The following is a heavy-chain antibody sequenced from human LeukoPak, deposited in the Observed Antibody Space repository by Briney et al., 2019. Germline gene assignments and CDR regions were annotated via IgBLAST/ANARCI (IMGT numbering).Heavy chain of an antibody. Sequence: SQTLSLTCTVSGGSIRSGNYYWSWIRQPPGKGLEWIGYIYDSGSTYHNRSLQSRVTISVDTSKNQFSLKLSSVTAADTAVYYCARYGDYGFDHWGQGTLVTVSS. CDR2: IYDSGST. V-gene: IGHV4-30-4*01. J-gene: IGHJ4*02. D-gene: IGHD4-17*01. CDR3: ARYGDYGFDH. CDR1: GGSIRSGNYY.